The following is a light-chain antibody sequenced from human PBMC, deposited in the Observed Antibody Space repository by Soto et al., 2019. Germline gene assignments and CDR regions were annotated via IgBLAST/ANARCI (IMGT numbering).Light chain of an antibody. CDR2: DVN. CDR3: SSYSSGSTLV. J-gene: IGLJ2*01. V-gene: IGLV2-14*01. Sequence: QSALTQPASVSGSPGQSITISYIGTSSDVGGYNYVSWYQQYPGKAPKLMIYDVNNRASGVSNRFSGSKSGNTASLTISGLQADDEAEYYCSSYSSGSTLVFGGGTKLTVL. CDR1: SSDVGGYNY.